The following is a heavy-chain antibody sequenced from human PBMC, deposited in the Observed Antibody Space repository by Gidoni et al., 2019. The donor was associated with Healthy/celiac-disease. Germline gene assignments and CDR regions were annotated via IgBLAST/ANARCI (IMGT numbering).Heavy chain of an antibody. V-gene: IGHV5-51*01. D-gene: IGHD1-26*01. Sequence: EVQLVQSGAEGKQPGASLKISCKGSGYSFTSYWIGWVRQMPGKGLEWMGIIYPGDSDTRYSPSFQGQVTISADKSISTAYLQWSSLKASDTAMYYCARQRGTRYSVGAFDIWGQGTMVTVSS. J-gene: IGHJ3*02. CDR1: GYSFTSYW. CDR2: IYPGDSDT. CDR3: ARQRGTRYSVGAFDI.